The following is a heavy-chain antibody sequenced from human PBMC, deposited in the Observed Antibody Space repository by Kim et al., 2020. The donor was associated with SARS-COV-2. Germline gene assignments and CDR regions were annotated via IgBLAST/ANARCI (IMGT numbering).Heavy chain of an antibody. CDR3: AKGHPSYDFWSGYYSHYYYYGMDV. CDR1: GFTFSSYG. Sequence: GGSLRLSCAASGFTFSSYGMHWVRQAPGKGLEWVAVIWYDGSNKYYADSVKGRFTISRDNSKNTLYLQMNSLRAEDTAVYYCAKGHPSYDFWSGYYSHYYYYGMDVWGQGTTVTVSS. D-gene: IGHD3-3*01. V-gene: IGHV3-33*06. CDR2: IWYDGSNK. J-gene: IGHJ6*02.